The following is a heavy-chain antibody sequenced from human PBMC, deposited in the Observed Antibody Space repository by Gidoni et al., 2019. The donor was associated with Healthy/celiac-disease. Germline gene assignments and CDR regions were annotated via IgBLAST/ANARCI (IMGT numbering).Heavy chain of an antibody. J-gene: IGHJ6*02. D-gene: IGHD5-12*01. CDR3: ARDADGSPPNYVYGMDV. V-gene: IGHV3-33*01. CDR2: IWYDGSKK. CDR1: GSTFSSYG. Sequence: VQLVESVGGGVQPGRYLRLSCDASGSTFSSYGRHWVRQAPGKGLEWVAVIWYDGSKKDYADSGKGRFTISRDNSMHTLCLQMSGLRAEDTAVYYCARDADGSPPNYVYGMDVWGQGTTVTVSS.